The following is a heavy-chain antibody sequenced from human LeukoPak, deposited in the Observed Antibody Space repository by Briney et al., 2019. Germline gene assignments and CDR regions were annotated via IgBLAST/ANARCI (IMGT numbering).Heavy chain of an antibody. CDR3: ARVGGQWLGYFDY. CDR2: ITGSGGST. J-gene: IGHJ4*02. Sequence: PGGSLRLSCATSGFTFSSYAMSWVRQAPGKGLEWVSIITGSGGSTHYADSVKGRFTISGDNSKNTLYLQMNRLRDEDTAVYYCARVGGQWLGYFDYWGQGTLVTVSS. V-gene: IGHV3-23*01. D-gene: IGHD6-19*01. CDR1: GFTFSSYA.